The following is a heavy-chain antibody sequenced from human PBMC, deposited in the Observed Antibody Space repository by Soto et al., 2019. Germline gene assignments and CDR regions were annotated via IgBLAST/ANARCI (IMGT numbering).Heavy chain of an antibody. CDR1: DDSINSDKFY. V-gene: IGHV4-39*01. D-gene: IGHD6-6*01. J-gene: IGHJ4*02. CDR2: IYYRGNA. CDR3: AGLKGLSTISSYLDF. Sequence: HLQLQESGPGLVKPSETLSLMCSVSDDSINSDKFYWGWIRQPPGKGLEWIGSIYYRGNAYYNPSLQLQVTKPQASSKTKFSLRLNFGPSADQAGFCCAGLKGLSTISSYLDFGGREPWSPSPQ.